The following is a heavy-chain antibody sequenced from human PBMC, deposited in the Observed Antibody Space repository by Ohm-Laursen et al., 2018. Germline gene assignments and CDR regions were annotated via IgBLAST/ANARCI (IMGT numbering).Heavy chain of an antibody. Sequence: SDTPSLTCIVSGDSISSYYWSWIRKPPGKGLEWIGYIYYSGSTNYNPSLKSRVTISVDTSKNQFSLKLSSVTAADTAVYYCARGTSSWYYFDYWGQGTLVTVSS. D-gene: IGHD6-13*01. V-gene: IGHV4-59*08. CDR1: GDSISSYY. J-gene: IGHJ4*02. CDR3: ARGTSSWYYFDY. CDR2: IYYSGST.